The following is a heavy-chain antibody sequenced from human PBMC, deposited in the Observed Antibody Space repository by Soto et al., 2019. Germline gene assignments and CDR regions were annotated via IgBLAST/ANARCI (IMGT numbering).Heavy chain of an antibody. V-gene: IGHV1-69*12. J-gene: IGHJ4*02. CDR1: GGTFSSYA. CDR2: IIPIFGTA. CDR3: ARDGRAANLYYFDY. Sequence: QVQLVQSGAEVKKPGSSVKVSCKASGGTFSSYAISWVRQAPGQGLEWMGGIIPIFGTANYAQKFQGRVTITAHESTSTAYMELSSLRSEDTAVYYCARDGRAANLYYFDYWGQGTLVTVSS.